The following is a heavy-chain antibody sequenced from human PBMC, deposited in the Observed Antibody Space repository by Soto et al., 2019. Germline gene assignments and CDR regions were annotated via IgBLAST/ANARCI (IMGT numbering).Heavy chain of an antibody. CDR3: ARGRIQLWLRPYYYGRNV. CDR1: GYSFTSYW. Sequence: GESLKISCKGSGYSFTSYWIGWVRQMPGKGLEWMGIIYPGDSDTRYSPSFQGQVTISADKSISTAYLQWSSLKASDTAMYYCARGRIQLWLRPYYYGRNVWGQGTTATVSS. D-gene: IGHD5-18*01. V-gene: IGHV5-51*01. CDR2: IYPGDSDT. J-gene: IGHJ6*02.